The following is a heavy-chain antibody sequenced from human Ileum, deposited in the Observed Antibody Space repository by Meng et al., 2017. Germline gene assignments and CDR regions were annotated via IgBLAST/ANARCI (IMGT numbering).Heavy chain of an antibody. CDR3: AKLERE. J-gene: IGHJ4*02. D-gene: IGHD5-24*01. Sequence: GGSLRLSFAASGFAFSRSSLSWVRQAPGKGLEWVAVITGGAGDTYYADSVKGRFTISSDISTNMLYLQMNSLRAEDTAVYYCAKLEREWGQGTLVTVSS. CDR2: ITGGAGDT. V-gene: IGHV3-23*01. CDR1: GFAFSRSS.